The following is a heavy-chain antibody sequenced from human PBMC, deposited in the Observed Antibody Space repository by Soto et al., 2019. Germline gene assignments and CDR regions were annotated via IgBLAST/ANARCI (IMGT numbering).Heavy chain of an antibody. CDR1: GYTFTSYY. CDR2: INPSGGST. V-gene: IGHV1-46*01. Sequence: PGASVKVSCKASGYTFTSYYMHWVRQAPGQALKWMGIINPSGGSTSYAQKFQGRVTMTRDTSTSTVYMELSSLRSEDTAVYYCARVASYYDFWSGYYRDGMDVWGQGTTVTVSS. D-gene: IGHD3-3*01. CDR3: ARVASYYDFWSGYYRDGMDV. J-gene: IGHJ6*02.